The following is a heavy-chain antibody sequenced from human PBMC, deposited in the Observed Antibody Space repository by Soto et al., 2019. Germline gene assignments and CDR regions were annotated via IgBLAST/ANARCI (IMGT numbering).Heavy chain of an antibody. D-gene: IGHD3-10*01. Sequence: DVQLVQSGAEVKKPGESLRISCKGSGYDFSAYWINWVRQMPGKGLEWMGTIYPADSDVRYSPSFQGQVTISVDKSISIAYLQWSSLKAADTAIYYCARTDYGSGTFDSWGQGTLVTVSS. J-gene: IGHJ4*02. V-gene: IGHV5-51*03. CDR3: ARTDYGSGTFDS. CDR2: IYPADSDV. CDR1: GYDFSAYW.